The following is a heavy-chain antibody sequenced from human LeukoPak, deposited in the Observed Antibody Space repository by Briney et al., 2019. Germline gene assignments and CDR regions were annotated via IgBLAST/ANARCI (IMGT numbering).Heavy chain of an antibody. CDR2: IGHDGSNK. J-gene: IGHJ4*02. CDR1: GFTFNRYG. Sequence: GGSLRLSRAASGFTFNRYGMHWVRQAPGKGLEWVAYIGHDGSNKYYADSVKGRFTISRDSSKNTLYLQMNSLRAEDTAVYYCARDVRIVYYDRSPDYWGQGTLVTVSS. V-gene: IGHV3-30*02. CDR3: ARDVRIVYYDRSPDY. D-gene: IGHD3-22*01.